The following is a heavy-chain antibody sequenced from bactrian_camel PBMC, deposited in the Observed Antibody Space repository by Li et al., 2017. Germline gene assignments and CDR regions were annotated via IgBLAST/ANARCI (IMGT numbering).Heavy chain of an antibody. V-gene: IGHV3S1*01. CDR1: GYTITRHC. D-gene: IGHD5*01. J-gene: IGHJ4*01. CDR2: IYTGSGNT. Sequence: HVQLVESGGGPVQAGGSLRLSCKASGYTITRHCMGWFSQAPGKEREGVARIYTGSGNTYYADSVKGRFTISQDIAKRTVYLQMNCLKPEDTAKYYCAAGDPLSFDGLGSALALRAGEYNYWGQGTQVTVS. CDR3: AAGDPLSFDGLGSALALRAGEYNY.